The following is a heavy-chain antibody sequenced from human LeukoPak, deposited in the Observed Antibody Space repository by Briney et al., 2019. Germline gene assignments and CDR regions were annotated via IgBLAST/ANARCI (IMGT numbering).Heavy chain of an antibody. Sequence: GGSLRLSCAASGFTFSSYSMNWVRQTPGKGLEWVSSISSGSSYIYYADSVKGRFTISRDNAKNSLYLQMNSLRAEDTSVYYCARDRNGDYFDYWGQGTLVTVSS. D-gene: IGHD4-17*01. CDR2: ISSGSSYI. CDR3: ARDRNGDYFDY. V-gene: IGHV3-21*01. J-gene: IGHJ4*02. CDR1: GFTFSSYS.